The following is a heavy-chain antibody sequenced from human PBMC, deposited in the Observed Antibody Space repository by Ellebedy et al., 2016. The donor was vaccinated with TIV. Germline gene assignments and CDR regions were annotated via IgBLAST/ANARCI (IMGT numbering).Heavy chain of an antibody. CDR2: INWNGGST. V-gene: IGHV3-20*04. J-gene: IGHJ4*02. Sequence: GESLKISCAASGFTFDDYGMSWVRQAPGKGLEWVSGINWNGGSTGYADSVKGRFTISGDNAKNSLYLQMNSLSAEDTAVYYCARRVAGKASFDYWGQGTLVTVSS. D-gene: IGHD6-19*01. CDR1: GFTFDDYG. CDR3: ARRVAGKASFDY.